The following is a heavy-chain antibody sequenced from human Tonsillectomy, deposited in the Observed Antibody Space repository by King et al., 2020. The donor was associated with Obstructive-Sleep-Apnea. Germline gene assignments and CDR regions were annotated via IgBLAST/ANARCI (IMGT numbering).Heavy chain of an antibody. J-gene: IGHJ3*02. CDR1: GFTFSSYA. Sequence: VQLVESGGGLVQPGGSLRLSCAASGFTFSSYAMSWVRQAPGKGLEWVSTIRGSGGSTYYADSVKGRFTISRDNSENTLYLQMNSLRAEDTAVYYCAKTQRSYYDTSGYWRDAFDIWGQGTMVTVSS. CDR2: IRGSGGST. V-gene: IGHV3-23*04. CDR3: AKTQRSYYDTSGYWRDAFDI. D-gene: IGHD3-22*01.